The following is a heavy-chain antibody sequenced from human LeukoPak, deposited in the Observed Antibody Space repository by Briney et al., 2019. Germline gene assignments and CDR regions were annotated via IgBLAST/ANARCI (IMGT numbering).Heavy chain of an antibody. D-gene: IGHD5-24*01. CDR2: INPSGDNT. Sequence: ASVKVSCKASGYTFTNNFMHWVRQAPGQGLEWIGIINPSGDNTWYAQKFQGRVTMTRDMATSTDYLEVSSLRSEDMAVYYCARDNSLRDTAWWFDPWGQGTLVTVSS. J-gene: IGHJ5*02. CDR3: ARDNSLRDTAWWFDP. CDR1: GYTFTNNF. V-gene: IGHV1-46*01.